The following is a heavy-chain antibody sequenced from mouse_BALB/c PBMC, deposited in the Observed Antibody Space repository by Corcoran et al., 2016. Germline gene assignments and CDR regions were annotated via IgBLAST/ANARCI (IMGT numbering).Heavy chain of an antibody. CDR2: INTYTGEP. D-gene: IGHD2-1*01. Sequence: QIQLVQSGPELKKPGETVKISCKASGYTFTNYGMNWVKQAPGKGLKWMGWINTYTGEPTYADYFKGRFAFSLETSASTAYLQINNLKNEETATYCCARIGGNGNYEDAMDYWGQGTSVTVSS. CDR3: ARIGGNGNYEDAMDY. CDR1: GYTFTNYG. J-gene: IGHJ4*01. V-gene: IGHV9-3-1*01.